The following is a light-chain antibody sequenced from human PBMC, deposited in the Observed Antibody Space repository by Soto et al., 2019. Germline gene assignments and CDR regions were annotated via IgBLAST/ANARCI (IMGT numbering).Light chain of an antibody. CDR3: AVWDNSLNGRV. CDR1: DSNRGSNY. Sequence: QSVLTQPPSASGTRGQRVTISCSGSDSNRGSNYVYWYQQFPGTAPKLLIYSNIQRPSGVPARFSGSKSGTTAYLAISGLRSEDEADSYCAVWDNSLNGRVSGGGTKLTVL. J-gene: IGLJ3*02. CDR2: SNI. V-gene: IGLV1-47*02.